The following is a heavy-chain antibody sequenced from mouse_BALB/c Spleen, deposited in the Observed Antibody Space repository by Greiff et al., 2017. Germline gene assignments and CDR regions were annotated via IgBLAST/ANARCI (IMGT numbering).Heavy chain of an antibody. J-gene: IGHJ4*01. CDR1: GFTFSSFG. Sequence: DVQLVESGGGLVQPGGSRKLSCAASGFTFSSFGMHWVRQAPEKGLEWVAYISSGSSTIYYADTVKGRFTISRENPKNTLFLQMTSLRSEDTAMYYCARSPYGYDDAMDYGGQGTSVTVSS. D-gene: IGHD2-2*01. V-gene: IGHV5-17*02. CDR3: ARSPYGYDDAMDY. CDR2: ISSGSSTI.